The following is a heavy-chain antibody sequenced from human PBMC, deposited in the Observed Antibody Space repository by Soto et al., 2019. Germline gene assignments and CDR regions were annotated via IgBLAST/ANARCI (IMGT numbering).Heavy chain of an antibody. V-gene: IGHV4-31*03. Sequence: SSETLSLTCTVSGGSISSGGYYWSWIRQHPGKGLEWIGYIYYSGSTYYNPSLKSRVTISVDTSKNQFSLKLSSVTAADTAVYYCARAPSVGHYYYGMDVWGQGTTVTVSS. CDR2: IYYSGST. CDR3: ARAPSVGHYYYGMDV. CDR1: GGSISSGGYY. D-gene: IGHD1-26*01. J-gene: IGHJ6*02.